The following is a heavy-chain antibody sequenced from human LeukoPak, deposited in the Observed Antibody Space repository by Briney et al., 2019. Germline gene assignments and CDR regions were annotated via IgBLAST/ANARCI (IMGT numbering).Heavy chain of an antibody. Sequence: ASVKVSCKASGYTFTSYTMHWVRQAPGQRLEWMGWINTGNGNTKYSQEFQGRVTITRDTSASTAYTELSSLRSEDTAVYYCARGWGLRYFDSNWFDPWGQGTLVTVSS. CDR2: INTGNGNT. V-gene: IGHV1-3*03. CDR3: ARGWGLRYFDSNWFDP. CDR1: GYTFTSYT. D-gene: IGHD3-9*01. J-gene: IGHJ5*02.